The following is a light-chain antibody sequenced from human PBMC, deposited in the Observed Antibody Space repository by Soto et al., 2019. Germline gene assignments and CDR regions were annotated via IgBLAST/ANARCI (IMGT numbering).Light chain of an antibody. V-gene: IGLV1-40*01. J-gene: IGLJ1*01. Sequence: QSVLTQPPSVSGAPGQRVTISCTGSSSNIGAGYGVHWYQQLPGTAPKLLIYGNSNRPSGVPDRFSGSKSGTSASLAITGLQAEDEADYYCQAYDSSLFYVFGTGTKVTV. CDR1: SSNIGAGYG. CDR3: QAYDSSLFYV. CDR2: GNS.